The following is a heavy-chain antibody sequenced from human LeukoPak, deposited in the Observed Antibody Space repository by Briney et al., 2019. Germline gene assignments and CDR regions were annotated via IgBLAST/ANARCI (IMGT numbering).Heavy chain of an antibody. D-gene: IGHD3-22*01. CDR3: AGSTYYYDSSGYQAKHYYFDY. J-gene: IGHJ4*02. CDR2: INHSGST. V-gene: IGHV4-34*01. Sequence: PSETLSLTCAVYGGSFSGYYWSWIRQPPGKGLEWIGEINHSGSTNYNPSLKSRVTISVDTSKNQFSLKLSSVTAADTAVYYCAGSTYYYDSSGYQAKHYYFDYWGQGTLVTVSS. CDR1: GGSFSGYY.